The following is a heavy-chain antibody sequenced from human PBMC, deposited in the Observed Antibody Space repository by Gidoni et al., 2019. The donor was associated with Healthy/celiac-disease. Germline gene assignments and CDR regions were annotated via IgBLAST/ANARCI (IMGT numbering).Heavy chain of an antibody. V-gene: IGHV3-30*18. CDR2: ISYDGSNK. CDR3: AKVGDYGDYAPLIYYFDY. J-gene: IGHJ4*02. Sequence: QVQLVESGGGVVQPGRSLRLSCAASGFTFSSYGMHWVRQAPGKGLEWVAVISYDGSNKYYADSVKGRFTISRDNSKNTLYLQMNSLRAEDTAVYYCAKVGDYGDYAPLIYYFDYWGQGTLVTVSS. CDR1: GFTFSSYG. D-gene: IGHD4-17*01.